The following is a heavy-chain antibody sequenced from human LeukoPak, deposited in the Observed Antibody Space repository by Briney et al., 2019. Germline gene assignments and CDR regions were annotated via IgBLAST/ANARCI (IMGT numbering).Heavy chain of an antibody. CDR2: ITGDASTV. J-gene: IGHJ4*02. Sequence: GGSLRLSCAASGFTFSSYSMNRVRQAPGKGLEWVSHITGDASTVNYADSVKGRFTISRDNAKNSLFLQMNSLRDEDTAVYYCLRRLAYWGQGTLVTVSS. CDR3: LRRLAY. V-gene: IGHV3-48*02. CDR1: GFTFSSYS.